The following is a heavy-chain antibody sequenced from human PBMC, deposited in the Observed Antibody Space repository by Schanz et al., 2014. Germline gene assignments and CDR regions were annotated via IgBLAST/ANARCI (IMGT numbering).Heavy chain of an antibody. V-gene: IGHV1-18*01. D-gene: IGHD3-3*01. CDR1: GSIFSKLL. J-gene: IGHJ4*02. CDR2: ISVYNHNK. Sequence: QVQLVQSGAEVKKPGASVKVSCKVSGSIFSKLLMHWVRQGPAKGLEWMGWISVYNHNKEYDQKFQGRVTMTTDTSTSTAYMALTDLRSDDTAVYYCARDRRFFDRDDLYYFDSWGQGTLVTVSS. CDR3: ARDRRFFDRDDLYYFDS.